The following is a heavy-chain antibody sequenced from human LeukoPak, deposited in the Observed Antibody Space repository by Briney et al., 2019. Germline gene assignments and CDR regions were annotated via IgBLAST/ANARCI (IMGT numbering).Heavy chain of an antibody. CDR3: AKRPREETSFDY. CDR2: ISGSGGST. V-gene: IGHV3-23*01. Sequence: PGGSLRLSCAASGFTLISYAMSWVRQAPGKGLEWVSTISGSGGSTYYADSVKGRFTISRDNSKNTLYLQMNSLRAGDTAVYYCAKRPREETSFDYWGQGTLVTVSS. J-gene: IGHJ4*02. CDR1: GFTLISYA.